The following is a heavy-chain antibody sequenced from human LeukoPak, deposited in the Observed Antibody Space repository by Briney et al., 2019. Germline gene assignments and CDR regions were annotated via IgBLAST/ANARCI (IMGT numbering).Heavy chain of an antibody. CDR2: IWSDGNNK. V-gene: IGHV3-33*01. D-gene: IGHD1-1*01. CDR3: ARGSARWNDGDWFDP. J-gene: IGHJ5*02. CDR1: GFVFSNYG. Sequence: GGSLRLSCAASGFVFSNYGMHWVRQAPGKGLEGVAVIWSDGNNKYYADSVKGRFTISRDISKKTLYLQMNSLTVEDTAVYYCARGSARWNDGDWFDPWGQGTLVTVSS.